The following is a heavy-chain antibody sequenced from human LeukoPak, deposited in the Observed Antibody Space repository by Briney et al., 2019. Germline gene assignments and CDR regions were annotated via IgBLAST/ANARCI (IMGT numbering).Heavy chain of an antibody. CDR1: GGTFSSYA. CDR2: IIPMFGTG. V-gene: IGHV1-69*13. CDR3: VRDMGGYDFYFNY. Sequence: SVKVSCKASGGTFSSYAISWVRQAPGQGLEWMGGIIPMFGTGNYAQKFQGRVTITADESTSTAYMELSSLRSEDTAVYYCVRDMGGYDFYFNYWGQGTLVTVSS. J-gene: IGHJ4*02. D-gene: IGHD5-12*01.